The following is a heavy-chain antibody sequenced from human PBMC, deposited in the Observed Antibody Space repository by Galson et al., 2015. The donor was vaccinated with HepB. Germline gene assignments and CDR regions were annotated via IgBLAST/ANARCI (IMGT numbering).Heavy chain of an antibody. Sequence: SLRLSCAASGFTFSSYAMSWVRQAPGKGLEWVSAISGSGGSTYYADSVKGRFTISRDNSKNTLYLQMNSLRAEDTAVYYCAKDRGGGGQYWYFDLWGRGTLVTVSS. J-gene: IGHJ2*01. CDR3: AKDRGGGGQYWYFDL. CDR1: GFTFSSYA. CDR2: ISGSGGST. V-gene: IGHV3-23*01. D-gene: IGHD3-10*01.